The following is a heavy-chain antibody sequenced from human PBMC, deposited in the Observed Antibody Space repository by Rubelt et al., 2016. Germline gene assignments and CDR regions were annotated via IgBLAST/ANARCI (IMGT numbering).Heavy chain of an antibody. V-gene: IGHV1-69*01. CDR3: ARDLYKGPRWLVAY. CDR2: IIPIFGTA. Sequence: QVQLVQSGAEVKKPGASVKISCKASGYTFSSYAISWVRQAPGQGLEWMGGIIPIFGTANYAQKFQGRVTITADESTSTAYMGLSSLRSEDTAVYYCARDLYKGPRWLVAYWGQGTLVTVSS. J-gene: IGHJ4*02. CDR1: GYTFSSYA. D-gene: IGHD6-19*01.